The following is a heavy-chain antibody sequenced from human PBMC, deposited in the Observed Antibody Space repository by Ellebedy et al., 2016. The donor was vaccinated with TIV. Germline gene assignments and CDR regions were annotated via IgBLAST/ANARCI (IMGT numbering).Heavy chain of an antibody. V-gene: IGHV1-2*02. D-gene: IGHD3-10*02. CDR3: ARDRNPLFGELHDFDY. Sequence: AASVKVSCKASGYTFTGYYIHWIRQAPGQGLEWMGWVNPDNGGTSYVQRFQGRVTMTRDTSITTAYMQLSGLRVDDTAVYFCARDRNPLFGELHDFDYWGQGTLVTVSA. J-gene: IGHJ4*02. CDR2: VNPDNGGT. CDR1: GYTFTGYY.